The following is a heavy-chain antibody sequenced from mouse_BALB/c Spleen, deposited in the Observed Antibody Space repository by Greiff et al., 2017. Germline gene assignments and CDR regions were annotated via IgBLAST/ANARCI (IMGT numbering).Heavy chain of an antibody. CDR1: GFSLTSYG. J-gene: IGHJ3*01. CDR3: AREYDYDGAWFAY. V-gene: IGHV2-9*02. Sequence: VKLMESGPGLVAPSQSLSITCTVSGFSLTSYGVHWVRQPPGKGLEWLGVIWAGGSTNYNSALMSRLSISKDNSKSQVFLKMNSLQTDDTAMYYCAREYDYDGAWFAYWGQGTLVTVSA. D-gene: IGHD2-4*01. CDR2: IWAGGST.